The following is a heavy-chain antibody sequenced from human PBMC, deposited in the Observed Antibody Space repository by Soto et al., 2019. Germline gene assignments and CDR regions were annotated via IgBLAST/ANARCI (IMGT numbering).Heavy chain of an antibody. CDR2: INAGNGNT. D-gene: IGHD2-15*01. CDR1: GYTFTSYA. J-gene: IGHJ5*02. V-gene: IGHV1-3*01. CDR3: ARERYCSGGSCYWFDP. Sequence: ASVKVSCKASGYTFTSYAMHWVRQAPGQRLEWMGWINAGNGNTKYSQKFQGRVTITRDTSASTAYMELSSLRSEDTAVYYCARERYCSGGSCYWFDPWGQGTLVTVSS.